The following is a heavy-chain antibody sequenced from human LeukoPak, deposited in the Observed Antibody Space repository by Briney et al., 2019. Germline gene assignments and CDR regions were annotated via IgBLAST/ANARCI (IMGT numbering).Heavy chain of an antibody. D-gene: IGHD1-20*01. CDR2: SYYSGNT. CDR1: VGSISSYY. V-gene: IGHV4-59*13. J-gene: IGHJ4*02. CDR3: ARDLYNWNS. Sequence: SEALSLTCTVSVGSISSYYWSWLRKPPGKGLEWIGYSYYSGNTNYNPSLKSRVTISVDTPKNQFSPKLSSVTAADTALYYCARDLYNWNSWGQGTLVTVSS.